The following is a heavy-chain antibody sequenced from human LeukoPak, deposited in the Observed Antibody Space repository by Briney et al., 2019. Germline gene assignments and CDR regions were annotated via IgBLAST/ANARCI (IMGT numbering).Heavy chain of an antibody. D-gene: IGHD3-3*01. Sequence: ASVKVSCKVSGYTLTELSMHWVRQAPGKGLEWMGGFDPEDGETIYAQKFQGRVTMTEDTSTDAAYMELSSLRSEDTAVYYCATDVADFGVVISAFNIWGQGTMVTVSS. CDR3: ATDVADFGVVISAFNI. CDR1: GYTLTELS. V-gene: IGHV1-24*01. CDR2: FDPEDGET. J-gene: IGHJ3*02.